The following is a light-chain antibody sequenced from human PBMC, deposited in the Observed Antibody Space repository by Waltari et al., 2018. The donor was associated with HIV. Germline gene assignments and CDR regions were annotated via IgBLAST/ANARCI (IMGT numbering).Light chain of an antibody. CDR3: QSYDNTVNGWV. Sequence: QSVLTQPPSVSGAPGQNVTVSCTGSSSNIGTNYDVPWYQFLPGEVPKLLIYGNTVRPGGVPGRFSGSSSGTSASLAITGLQPADEGDYYCQSYDNTVNGWVFGGGTRVTV. J-gene: IGLJ3*02. CDR1: SSNIGTNYD. CDR2: GNT. V-gene: IGLV1-40*01.